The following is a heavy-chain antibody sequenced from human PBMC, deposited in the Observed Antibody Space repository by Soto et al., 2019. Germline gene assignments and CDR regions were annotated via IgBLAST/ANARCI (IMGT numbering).Heavy chain of an antibody. V-gene: IGHV4-4*02. CDR3: ARDSRYRPDVGCSLMRDAFDV. CDR2: IYHSGAT. D-gene: IGHD3-16*01. Sequence: PSATLSLTCTVSPFSVTNNKYWNWVRQSAGKALEWIGEIYHSGATYYNPSLSGRATISMDKSKNQSSLKLTSVTAADTAVYYCARDSRYRPDVGCSLMRDAFDVWGQETLFSV. CDR1: PFSVTNNKY. J-gene: IGHJ3*01.